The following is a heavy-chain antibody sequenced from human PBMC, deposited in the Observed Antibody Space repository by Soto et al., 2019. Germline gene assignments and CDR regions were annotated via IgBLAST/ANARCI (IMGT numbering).Heavy chain of an antibody. Sequence: PGGSLRLSCIASGFTFGDFAMSWFRQAPGKGLEWVGFIRSKAYGGTTDYAASLKGRFTISRDDSKDIAYLQMNNLKTEDTAAYYCSRGFGPGPVARLRGPPHPSVYGDQGTQLTVSS. J-gene: IGHJ4*02. V-gene: IGHV3-49*03. CDR2: IRSKAYGGTT. CDR3: SRGFGPGPVARLRGPPHPSVY. CDR1: GFTFGDFA. D-gene: IGHD3-10*01.